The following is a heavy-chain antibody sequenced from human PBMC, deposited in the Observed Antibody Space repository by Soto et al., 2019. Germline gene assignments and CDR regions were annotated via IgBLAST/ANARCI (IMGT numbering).Heavy chain of an antibody. J-gene: IGHJ6*02. Sequence: GGSLRLSCTSSGLTFGDSAMGWFRQAPGKGLEWVGFIRSKTYGGTTEYAASVKGRFTISRDDSKSIAYLQMNSLKTEDTAVYYCAQGGYYYDSSGYLTVDHLYYAMDVWGQWTTVTVSS. CDR3: AQGGYYYDSSGYLTVDHLYYAMDV. D-gene: IGHD3-22*01. V-gene: IGHV3-49*03. CDR1: GLTFGDSA. CDR2: IRSKTYGGTT.